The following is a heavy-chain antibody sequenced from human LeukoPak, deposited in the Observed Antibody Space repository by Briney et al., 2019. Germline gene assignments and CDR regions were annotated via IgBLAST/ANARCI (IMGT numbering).Heavy chain of an antibody. V-gene: IGHV1-2*02. J-gene: IGHJ3*02. CDR2: INPNSGGT. Sequence: ASVKVSCKASGYTFTGYYMHWVRQAPGQGLEWMGWINPNSGGTNYAQKFQGRVTMTRDTSISTAYMELSRLRSDDTAVYYCASLLFLNLLESVPSAPHAFDIWGQGTMVTVSS. CDR3: ASLLFLNLLESVPSAPHAFDI. D-gene: IGHD1-1*01. CDR1: GYTFTGYY.